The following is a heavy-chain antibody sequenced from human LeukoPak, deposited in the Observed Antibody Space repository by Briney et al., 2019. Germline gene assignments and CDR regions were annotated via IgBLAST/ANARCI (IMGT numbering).Heavy chain of an antibody. CDR3: ARVSPYTPLSSDAFDI. CDR2: IYTCGST. CDR1: GGSICSVSYY. D-gene: IGHD4-11*01. J-gene: IGHJ3*02. V-gene: IGHV4-61*02. Sequence: SETLSLTCTVSGGSICSVSYYWSWIPQPAAKGLEWIGRIYTCGSTNYNPSLKSRVTISVDTSKNQFSLKLRSVTAADTAVYYCARVSPYTPLSSDAFDIWGQGTMVTVSS.